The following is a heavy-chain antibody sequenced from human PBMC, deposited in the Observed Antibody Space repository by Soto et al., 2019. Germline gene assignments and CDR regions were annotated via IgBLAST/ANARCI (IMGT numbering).Heavy chain of an antibody. Sequence: GASVKVSCKAPGYTFTSYGISWARQAHGQGLEWMGWISAYNGNTNYAQKLQGRVTMTTDTSTSTAYMELRSLRSDDTAVYYCARDFLKYYDILTGYFAYWGQGTLVTVSS. CDR1: GYTFTSYG. CDR3: ARDFLKYYDILTGYFAY. CDR2: ISAYNGNT. V-gene: IGHV1-18*01. D-gene: IGHD3-9*01. J-gene: IGHJ4*02.